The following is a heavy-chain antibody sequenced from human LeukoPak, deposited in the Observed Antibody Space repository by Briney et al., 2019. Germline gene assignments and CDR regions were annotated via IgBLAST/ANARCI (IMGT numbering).Heavy chain of an antibody. V-gene: IGHV4-39*01. CDR3: ARPIPGRYCGGDCYADGWFDP. Sequence: SETLSLTCTVSGGSISSSSYYWGWIRQPPGKGLEWIGSIYYSGSTYYNPSLKSRVTISVDTSKNQFSLKLSSVTAADTAVYYCARPIPGRYCGGDCYADGWFDPWGQGTLVTVSS. D-gene: IGHD2-21*02. CDR1: GGSISSSSYY. CDR2: IYYSGST. J-gene: IGHJ5*02.